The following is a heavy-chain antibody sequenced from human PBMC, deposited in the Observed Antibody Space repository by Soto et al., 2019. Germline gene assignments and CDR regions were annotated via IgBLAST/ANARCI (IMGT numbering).Heavy chain of an antibody. J-gene: IGHJ6*03. Sequence: SETLSLTCTVSGGSISSYYWSWIRQPPGKGLEWIGYIYYSGSTNYNPSLKSRVTISVDTSKNQFSLKLSSVTAAYTAVYYCARSGSRFDITGYYYYMDVWGKGTTVTVSS. D-gene: IGHD3-3*01. CDR3: ARSGSRFDITGYYYYMDV. V-gene: IGHV4-59*08. CDR1: GGSISSYY. CDR2: IYYSGST.